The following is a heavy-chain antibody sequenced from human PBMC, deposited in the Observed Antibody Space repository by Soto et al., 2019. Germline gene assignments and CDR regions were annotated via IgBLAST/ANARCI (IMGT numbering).Heavy chain of an antibody. CDR1: GFTFSSYA. CDR2: ISGSGGST. V-gene: IGHV3-23*01. CDR3: AKEPSITMIVVVMGDAFDI. Sequence: EVQLLESGGGLVQPGGSLRLSCAASGFTFSSYAMSWVRQAPGKGVEWVSAISGSGGSTYYADSVKGRFTISRDNSKNTLYLQMNSLRAEDTAVYYCAKEPSITMIVVVMGDAFDIWGLGTMVTVSS. D-gene: IGHD3-22*01. J-gene: IGHJ3*02.